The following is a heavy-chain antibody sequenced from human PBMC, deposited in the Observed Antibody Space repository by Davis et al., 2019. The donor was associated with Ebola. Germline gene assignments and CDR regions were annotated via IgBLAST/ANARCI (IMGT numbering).Heavy chain of an antibody. CDR2: IYTGNT. CDR3: ARHGGDFDY. V-gene: IGHV4-39*01. CDR1: GGSISSRTHY. D-gene: IGHD2-15*01. J-gene: IGHJ4*02. Sequence: PSETLSLTCSVSGGSISSRTHYWGWIRQPPGKALEWIGTIYTGNTYYNPSLKSRATISVDTSKNQFFLKVRSVTAADTAVYYCARHGGDFDYWGQGTLVTVSS.